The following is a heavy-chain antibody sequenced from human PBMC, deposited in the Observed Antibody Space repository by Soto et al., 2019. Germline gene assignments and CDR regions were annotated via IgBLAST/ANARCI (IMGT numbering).Heavy chain of an antibody. V-gene: IGHV1-18*01. Sequence: ASVKVSCKASGYTFTSYGISWVRQAPGQGLEWMGWISAYNGNTNFAQKSQGRVTMTTDTSTSTAYMELRSLRSDDTAVYYCAKEAAAGMGGYYFDYWGQGTLVTVSS. J-gene: IGHJ4*02. D-gene: IGHD6-13*01. CDR3: AKEAAAGMGGYYFDY. CDR2: ISAYNGNT. CDR1: GYTFTSYG.